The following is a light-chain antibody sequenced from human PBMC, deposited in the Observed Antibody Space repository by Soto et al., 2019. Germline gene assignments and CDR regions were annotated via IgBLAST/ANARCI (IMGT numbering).Light chain of an antibody. Sequence: QSALTQPASVSGSPGQSITISCSGTSSDIGTYDFVSWYQHLPGKAPKLILFEVNKRPSGVSGRFSGSKSGNTASLTISGLQAEDEADYYCCSFTSSNTHVFGTGTKLTVL. CDR3: CSFTSSNTHV. V-gene: IGLV2-23*02. CDR2: EVN. CDR1: SSDIGTYDF. J-gene: IGLJ1*01.